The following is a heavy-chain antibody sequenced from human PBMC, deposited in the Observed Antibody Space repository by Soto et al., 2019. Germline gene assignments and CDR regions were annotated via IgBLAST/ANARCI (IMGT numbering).Heavy chain of an antibody. V-gene: IGHV3-30-3*01. CDR1: GFTFSSYA. J-gene: IGHJ6*02. CDR3: ARDSRQLGPLYYGMDV. CDR2: ISYDGSNK. Sequence: QVQLVESGGGVVQPGRSLRLSCAASGFTFSSYAMHWVRQAPGKGLEWVAVISYDGSNKYYADSVKGRFTISRDNSKNXLYLQMNSLRAEDTAVYYCARDSRQLGPLYYGMDVWGQGTTVTVSS. D-gene: IGHD6-6*01.